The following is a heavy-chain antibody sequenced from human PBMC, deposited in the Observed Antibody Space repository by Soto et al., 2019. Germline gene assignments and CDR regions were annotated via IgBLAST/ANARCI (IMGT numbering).Heavy chain of an antibody. Sequence: GGSLRLSCAASGFTFSSYAMSWVRQAPGKGLEWVSAISGSGGSTYYADSVKGRFTISRDNSKNTLYLQMNSLRAEDTAVYYCAKGKSDSSGWYPLGSVNYYFDYWGQGTLVTVSS. D-gene: IGHD6-19*01. CDR3: AKGKSDSSGWYPLGSVNYYFDY. V-gene: IGHV3-23*01. J-gene: IGHJ4*02. CDR2: ISGSGGST. CDR1: GFTFSSYA.